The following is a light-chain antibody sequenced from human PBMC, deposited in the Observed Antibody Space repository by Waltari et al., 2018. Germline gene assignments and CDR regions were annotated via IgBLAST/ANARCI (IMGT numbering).Light chain of an antibody. Sequence: DIQMTQSPSSLSASIGDRVTITCQASEDINNYLNWYQQKPGKAPKLLIYKTSNLQVGVPSRFSGGGSGTDFTFTISSLQPGDIATYYCQQHDNLPLTFGGGTKVEIK. J-gene: IGKJ4*01. V-gene: IGKV1-33*01. CDR3: QQHDNLPLT. CDR1: EDINNY. CDR2: KTS.